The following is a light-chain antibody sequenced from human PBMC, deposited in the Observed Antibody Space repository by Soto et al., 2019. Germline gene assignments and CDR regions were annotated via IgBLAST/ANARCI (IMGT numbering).Light chain of an antibody. CDR3: QQSYSIPFT. Sequence: DIQMTQSPSSLSASVGDRVAISCRASQSVGNSLNWYQQKPGEVPKLLVFAASNLQSGVPSTFSASGPGADFTLTIASLQPEDFATYYCQQSYSIPFTFGQGTKLEI. V-gene: IGKV1-39*01. CDR2: AAS. CDR1: QSVGNS. J-gene: IGKJ2*01.